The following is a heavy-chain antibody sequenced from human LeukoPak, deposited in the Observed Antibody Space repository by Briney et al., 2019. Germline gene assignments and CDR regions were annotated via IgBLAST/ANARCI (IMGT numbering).Heavy chain of an antibody. D-gene: IGHD3-9*01. CDR3: ARGLRYFDWLSPLDY. J-gene: IGHJ4*02. CDR1: GVSICSGSYY. V-gene: IGHV4-61*02. CDR2: IYTSGST. Sequence: SQTLSLTCTVSGVSICSGSYYWSWIRQPAGKGLEWIGRIYTSGSTNYNPSLKSRVTISVDTSKNQFSLKLSSVTAADTAVYYCARGLRYFDWLSPLDYWGQGTLVTVSS.